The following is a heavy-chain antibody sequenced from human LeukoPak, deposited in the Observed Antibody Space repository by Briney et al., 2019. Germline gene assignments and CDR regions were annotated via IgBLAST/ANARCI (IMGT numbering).Heavy chain of an antibody. Sequence: PSETLSLTCTVSGGSISSGGYYWSWIRQPPGKGLEWIGYIYHSGSTYYNPSLKSRVTISVDRSKNQFSLKLSSVTAADTAVYYCARGLKGSRFLQFDPWGQGTLVTVSS. CDR3: ARGLKGSRFLQFDP. CDR1: GGSISSGGYY. J-gene: IGHJ5*02. V-gene: IGHV4-30-2*01. CDR2: IYHSGST. D-gene: IGHD3-3*01.